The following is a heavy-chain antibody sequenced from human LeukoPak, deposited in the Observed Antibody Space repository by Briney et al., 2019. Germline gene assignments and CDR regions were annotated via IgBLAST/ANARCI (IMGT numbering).Heavy chain of an antibody. V-gene: IGHV1-69*05. CDR3: ARQTILDFWSGYYTGAFDI. CDR1: GGTFSSYA. J-gene: IGHJ3*02. D-gene: IGHD3-3*01. CDR2: ITPIFGTA. Sequence: SVKVSCKASGGTFSSYAISWVRQAPGQGLEWMGRITPIFGTANYAQKFQGRVTITTDESTSTAYMELSSLRSEDTAVYYCARQTILDFWSGYYTGAFDIWGQGTMVTVSS.